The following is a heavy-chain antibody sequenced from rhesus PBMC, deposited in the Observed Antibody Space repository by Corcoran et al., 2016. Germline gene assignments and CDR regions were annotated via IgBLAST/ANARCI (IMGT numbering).Heavy chain of an antibody. V-gene: IGHV1S2*01. J-gene: IGHJ6*01. CDR2: INPYNGNK. Sequence: QVQLVQSGAEVKKPGSSVKVSCKASGYTFTDSYMHWVRQAPRQWLEWMGWINPYNGNKKDAQNFHGRVTSTRDTSTSTAYMELSSLRSEDTAVYYCARDQGSWNNGGLDSWGQGVVVTVSS. CDR1: GYTFTDSY. D-gene: IGHD1-20*01. CDR3: ARDQGSWNNGGLDS.